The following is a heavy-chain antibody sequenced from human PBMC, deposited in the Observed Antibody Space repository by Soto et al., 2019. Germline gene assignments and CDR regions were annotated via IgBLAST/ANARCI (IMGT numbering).Heavy chain of an antibody. CDR2: ISSSGSTI. V-gene: IGHV3-11*01. J-gene: IGHJ3*02. CDR3: ARDRYYYDSSGYYAHAAFDI. CDR1: GFTFSDYY. Sequence: QVQLVESGGGLVKPGGSLRLSCAASGFTFSDYYMSWIRQAPGKGLEWVSNISSSGSTIYYADSVKGRFTISRDNAKNSLDLQMNSLRAEDTAVYYCARDRYYYDSSGYYAHAAFDIWGQGTMVTVSS. D-gene: IGHD3-22*01.